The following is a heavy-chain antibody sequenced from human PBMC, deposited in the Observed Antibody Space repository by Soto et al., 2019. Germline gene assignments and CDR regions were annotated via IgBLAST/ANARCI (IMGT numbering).Heavy chain of an antibody. CDR2: IMPTVDSA. CDR1: GGTLSDYA. J-gene: IGHJ6*02. Sequence: QVQLVQSGAEVKTPGSSVKVSCKASGGTLSDYAISWVRQAPGQGLEWMGGIMPTVDSANYAQNFQGRLTISADESTSTANLELSSLRSDDTAVYYCAVAAVREITAQESSGMAVWGQGTTVIVSS. D-gene: IGHD3-10*01. CDR3: AVAAVREITAQESSGMAV. V-gene: IGHV1-69*01.